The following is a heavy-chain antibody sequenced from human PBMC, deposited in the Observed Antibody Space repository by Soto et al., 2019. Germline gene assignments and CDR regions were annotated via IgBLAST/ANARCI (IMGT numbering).Heavy chain of an antibody. V-gene: IGHV4-39*01. Sequence: SETLSLTCTVSGDSVSSSSFYWGRIRQPPGKGLEWIGSINYGGNSFYNPSLNSRVIISADTSKNQFSLKLSSVTAADTAIYFCASDVIVLWFGKAHPNWSGPWGQGTLVT. D-gene: IGHD3-10*01. CDR3: ASDVIVLWFGKAHPNWSGP. CDR2: INYGGNS. J-gene: IGHJ5*02. CDR1: GDSVSSSSFY.